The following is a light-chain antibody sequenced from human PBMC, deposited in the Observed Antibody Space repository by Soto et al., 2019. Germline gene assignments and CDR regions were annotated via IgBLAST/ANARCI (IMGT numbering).Light chain of an antibody. J-gene: IGKJ4*01. CDR2: AVF. CDR1: RKGIGSY. CDR3: QQYNNWPLT. Sequence: TQSPGKRAALSCRATRKGIGSYLAWYQQKPGQAPRLVIYAVFTRATGVPARFSGSGSGTELTLTISSLQSEDFAVYYCQQYNNWPLTFGGGTKVDIK. V-gene: IGKV3D-15*01.